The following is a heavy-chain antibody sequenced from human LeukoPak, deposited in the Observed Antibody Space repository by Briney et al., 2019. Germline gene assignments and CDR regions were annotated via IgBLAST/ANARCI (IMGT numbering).Heavy chain of an antibody. J-gene: IGHJ4*02. D-gene: IGHD1-26*01. CDR3: AKGSGSFGRYSFDY. CDR2: IVASGATT. V-gene: IGHV3-23*01. CDR1: GFTFTSYC. Sequence: GGSLRLSCAASGFTFTSYCMNWVRQAPGKGLEWVSGIVASGATTYYADSVKGRFTISRDNSQNTLYLQMHSLRADDTAVYYCAKGSGSFGRYSFDYWGQGTLLTVSS.